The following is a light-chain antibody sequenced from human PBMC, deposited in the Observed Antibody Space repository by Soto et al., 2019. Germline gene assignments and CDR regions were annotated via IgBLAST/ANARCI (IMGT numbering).Light chain of an antibody. J-gene: IGKJ4*01. CDR3: QQYESSPLT. CDR1: QSVSSAL. Sequence: EIVLTQSPDTLSLSPGERATLSCRASQSVSSALLAWYQQKPGQAPRLLIYRASTRATGIPDRFTGSGSGTDXXLTISRLEPEDFAVYYCQQYESSPLTFGGGTKVEIK. CDR2: RAS. V-gene: IGKV3-20*01.